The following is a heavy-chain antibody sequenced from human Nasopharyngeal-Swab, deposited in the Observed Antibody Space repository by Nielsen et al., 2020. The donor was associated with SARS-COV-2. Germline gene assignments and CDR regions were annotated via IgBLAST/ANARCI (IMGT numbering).Heavy chain of an antibody. CDR3: ARGAELGTTGTTGGEDY. D-gene: IGHD1-1*01. V-gene: IGHV3-23*01. CDR1: GFTFSSYA. Sequence: GESLKISCAASGFTFSSYAMSWVRRAPGKGLEWVSAISGSGGSTYYADSVKGRFTISGDNAKNSLYLQMNSLRAEDTAVYYCARGAELGTTGTTGGEDYWGQGTLVTVSS. J-gene: IGHJ4*02. CDR2: ISGSGGST.